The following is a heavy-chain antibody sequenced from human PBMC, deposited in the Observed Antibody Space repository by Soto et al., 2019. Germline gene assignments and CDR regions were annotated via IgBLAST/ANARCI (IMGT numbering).Heavy chain of an antibody. J-gene: IGHJ6*02. D-gene: IGHD5-18*01. CDR2: ISSSSSYI. CDR3: ARDTAMGQGGMDV. CDR1: GFTFSSYS. Sequence: PGGSLRLSCAASGFTFSSYSMNWVRQAPGKELEWVSSISSSSSYIYYADSVKGRFTISRDNAKNSLYLQMNSLRAEDTAVYYCARDTAMGQGGMDVWGQGTTVTVSS. V-gene: IGHV3-21*01.